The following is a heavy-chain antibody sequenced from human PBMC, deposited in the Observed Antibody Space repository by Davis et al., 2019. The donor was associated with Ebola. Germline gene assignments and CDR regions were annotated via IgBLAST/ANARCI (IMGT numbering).Heavy chain of an antibody. V-gene: IGHV4-39*01. J-gene: IGHJ4*02. D-gene: IGHD2-21*01. CDR3: ARSGLEYYSQGYVDN. CDR1: GASISSRSYY. CDR2: FSYGDNTH. Sequence: MPSETLSLTCTVSGASISSRSYYWGWIRQPPGKGLEWVGSFSYGDNTHYYNPSLRSRVTMSVDKSKNQFSLKLASVIAADTAVYYCARSGLEYYSQGYVDNWGPGIRVTVSS.